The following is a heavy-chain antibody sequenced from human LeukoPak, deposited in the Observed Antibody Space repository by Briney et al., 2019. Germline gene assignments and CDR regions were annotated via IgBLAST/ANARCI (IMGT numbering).Heavy chain of an antibody. CDR3: ARDETFRGFDY. CDR2: ISSSGSPI. J-gene: IGHJ4*02. CDR1: GFTFSDSY. Sequence: PGGSLRLSCAASGFTFSDSYMSWIRQAPGKGLEWVSYISSSGSPIYYADSVKGRFTISRDNAKNSLYLQMNSLRAEDTAVYYCARDETFRGFDYWGQGTLVTVSS. D-gene: IGHD3-16*01. V-gene: IGHV3-11*04.